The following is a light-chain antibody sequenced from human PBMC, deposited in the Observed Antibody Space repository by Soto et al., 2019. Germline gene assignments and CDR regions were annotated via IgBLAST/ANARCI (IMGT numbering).Light chain of an antibody. CDR2: EVS. J-gene: IGLJ2*01. Sequence: QSALTQPASVSGSPGQSITISCTGTSSDVGGYNYVSWYQQHPGKAPKLMIYEVSNRPSGVSNRFSGSKSGNTASLTISGLQAEDEADYYCSSYRSSSTLGGVFGGGTKLTVL. CDR1: SSDVGGYNY. V-gene: IGLV2-14*01. CDR3: SSYRSSSTLGGV.